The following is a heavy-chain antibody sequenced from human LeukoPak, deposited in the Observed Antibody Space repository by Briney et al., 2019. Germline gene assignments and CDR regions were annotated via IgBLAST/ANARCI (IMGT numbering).Heavy chain of an antibody. D-gene: IGHD2-15*01. CDR3: ARDGYGTFDY. Sequence: SETLSLTCIVSGGSISSSNYYWDWIRQPPGQGLEWIGSMSHSERTYYNPSLKSRLTIFVDTSKNQFSLELRSVTAADTAVYYCARDGYGTFDYWGQGTLVTVSS. CDR2: MSHSERT. CDR1: GGSISSSNYY. J-gene: IGHJ4*02. V-gene: IGHV4-39*07.